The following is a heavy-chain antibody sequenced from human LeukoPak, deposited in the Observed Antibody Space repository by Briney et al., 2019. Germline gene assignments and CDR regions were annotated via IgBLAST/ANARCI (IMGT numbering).Heavy chain of an antibody. V-gene: IGHV3-23*01. CDR3: AKSRVAQNYFDY. CDR2: ISGSGGST. J-gene: IGHJ4*02. CDR1: GFTFSSYA. Sequence: PGGSLRLSCAASGFTFSSYAMSWVRQAPGKGLEWVSAISGSGGSTYYADSVKGRFTISRDNSKNTLYLQMNRLRAEDTAVYYCAKSRVAQNYFDYWGQGTLVTVSS. D-gene: IGHD2-15*01.